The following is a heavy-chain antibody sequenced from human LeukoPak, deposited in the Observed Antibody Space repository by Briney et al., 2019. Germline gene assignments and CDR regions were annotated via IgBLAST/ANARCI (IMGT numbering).Heavy chain of an antibody. CDR2: IYYSGST. Sequence: PSETLSLTCTVSGGSISSGGYYWSWIHQHPGKGLEWIGFIYYSGSTYCNPSLKSRVTISVDTSKNQFSLKLSSVTAADTAVYYCARVPGGALRPPGPATWDGSGLFDYWGQGTLVTVSS. J-gene: IGHJ4*02. V-gene: IGHV4-31*03. CDR1: GGSISSGGYY. D-gene: IGHD1-26*01. CDR3: ARVPGGALRPPGPATWDGSGLFDY.